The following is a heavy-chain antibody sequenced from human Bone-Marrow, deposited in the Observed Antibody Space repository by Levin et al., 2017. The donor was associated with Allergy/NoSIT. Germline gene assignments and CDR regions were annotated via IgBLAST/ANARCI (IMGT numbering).Heavy chain of an antibody. D-gene: IGHD2-2*01. Sequence: SETLSLTCVVSGGPISSSNWWSWVRQAPGMGLEWLGEIYHSGSATYNPSLKSRVTISVDTSRNQFFLNLTSVTAADTAVYYCARDRCSQKSCYGTGWFDPWGQGTLVTVSS. CDR2: IYHSGSA. V-gene: IGHV4/OR15-8*01. CDR3: ARDRCSQKSCYGTGWFDP. J-gene: IGHJ5*02. CDR1: GGPISSSNW.